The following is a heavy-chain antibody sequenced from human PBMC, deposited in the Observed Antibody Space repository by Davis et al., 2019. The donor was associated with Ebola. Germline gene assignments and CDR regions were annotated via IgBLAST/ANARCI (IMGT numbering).Heavy chain of an antibody. V-gene: IGHV4-30-4*01. Sequence: MPSETLSLTCTVSGGSISSGDYYWSWIRQPPGKGLEWIGYIYYSGSTYYNPSLKSRVTISVDTSKNQFSLKLSSVTAADTAVYYCARVYSSGWYGWFDPWGPGTLVTVSA. D-gene: IGHD6-19*01. CDR2: IYYSGST. CDR3: ARVYSSGWYGWFDP. J-gene: IGHJ5*02. CDR1: GGSISSGDYY.